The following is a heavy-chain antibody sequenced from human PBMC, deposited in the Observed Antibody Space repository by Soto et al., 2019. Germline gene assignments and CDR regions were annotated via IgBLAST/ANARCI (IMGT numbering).Heavy chain of an antibody. D-gene: IGHD3-22*01. V-gene: IGHV4-59*08. CDR2: IYYTGTT. Sequence: PSETLSLTCTVSGGSISSYYWSWFRQPPGQGLEWVGYIYYTGTTTYNPSLRSRVDISIDASKSQFSLDLRSVTAADTAVYYCARSYYANGFFDYWGQGTLVTVSS. J-gene: IGHJ4*02. CDR3: ARSYYANGFFDY. CDR1: GGSISSYY.